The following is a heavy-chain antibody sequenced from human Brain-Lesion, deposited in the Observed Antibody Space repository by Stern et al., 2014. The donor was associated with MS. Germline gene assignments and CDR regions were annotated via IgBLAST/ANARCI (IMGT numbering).Heavy chain of an antibody. V-gene: IGHV3-23*04. D-gene: IGHD3-16*02. J-gene: IGHJ3*02. CDR2: ISVRRGST. CDR1: GFRFSSYA. Sequence: EVQLVESGGGFVQPGGSLRLSCAASGFRFSSYAMSWVRQTPGKGLEWVSGISVRRGSTYYADSVKGRFTISRDKSKNTLFLQMNSLRAEDTAVYYCAKGVWGSYLNAFDMWGQGTMVTVSS. CDR3: AKGVWGSYLNAFDM.